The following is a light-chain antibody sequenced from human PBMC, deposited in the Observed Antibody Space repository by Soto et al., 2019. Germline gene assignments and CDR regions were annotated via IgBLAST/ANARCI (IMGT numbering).Light chain of an antibody. CDR2: GAS. V-gene: IGKV1-39*01. CDR1: QSISNY. Sequence: DIQMTQSPSSLSASIGDRVTISCRASQSISNYLNWYRQKPRKAPELLIYGASTLQSGVPSRFSGSGSGTDFTLTISSLQPEDFATYFCQQSYSKPPTFGPGTKVEV. CDR3: QQSYSKPPT. J-gene: IGKJ1*01.